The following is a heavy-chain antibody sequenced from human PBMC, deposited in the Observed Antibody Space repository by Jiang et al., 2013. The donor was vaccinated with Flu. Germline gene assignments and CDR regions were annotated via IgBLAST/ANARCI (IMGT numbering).Heavy chain of an antibody. CDR3: ARFLDYGDYFHHDAFDI. J-gene: IGHJ3*02. Sequence: GAEVKKPGESLRISCKGSGYSFTSYWIGWVRQMPGKGLEWMGIIYPGDSDTRYSPSFQGQVTISADKSISTAYLQWSSLKASDTAMYYCARFLDYGDYFHHDAFDIWGQGTMVTVSS. CDR2: IYPGDSDT. CDR1: GYSFTSYW. D-gene: IGHD4-17*01. V-gene: IGHV5-51*01.